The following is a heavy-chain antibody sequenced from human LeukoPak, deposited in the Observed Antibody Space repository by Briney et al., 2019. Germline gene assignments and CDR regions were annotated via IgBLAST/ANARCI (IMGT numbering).Heavy chain of an antibody. CDR1: GGSISSYY. Sequence: PSETLSLTCSVSGGSISSYYWSWIRQPPGKGLEWIGYMYYSGSTNYNPSLKSRVTISVDTSKNQFSLKLSSVTAADTAVYYCARDRNYYDSSGYHDAFDIWGQGTMVTVSS. V-gene: IGHV4-59*01. CDR3: ARDRNYYDSSGYHDAFDI. J-gene: IGHJ3*02. D-gene: IGHD3-22*01. CDR2: MYYSGST.